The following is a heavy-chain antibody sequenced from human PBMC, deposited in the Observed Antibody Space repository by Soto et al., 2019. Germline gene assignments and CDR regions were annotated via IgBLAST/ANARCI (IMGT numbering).Heavy chain of an antibody. CDR2: ISAYNGNT. CDR3: ARNPSKPSITIFGVVIILDYMDV. CDR1: GYTFTSYG. V-gene: IGHV1-18*01. Sequence: ASVKVSCKASGYTFTSYGISWVRQAPGQGLEWMGWISAYNGNTNYAQKLQGRVTMTTDTSTSTAYMELRSLRSDDTAVYYCARNPSKPSITIFGVVIILDYMDVWGKGTTVTVSS. D-gene: IGHD3-3*01. J-gene: IGHJ6*03.